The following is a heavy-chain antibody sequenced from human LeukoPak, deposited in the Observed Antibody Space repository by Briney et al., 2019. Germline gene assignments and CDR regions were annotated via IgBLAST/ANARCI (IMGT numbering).Heavy chain of an antibody. V-gene: IGHV4-34*01. CDR1: GGSFSGYY. CDR2: INHSGST. Sequence: SQTLSLTCAVYGGSFSGYYWSWIRQPPGKGLEWIGEINHSGSTNYNPSLKSRVTISVDTSKNQFSLKLSSVTAADTAVYYCARAPLADYYYYYGMDVWGQGTTVTVSS. CDR3: ARAPLADYYYYYGMDV. J-gene: IGHJ6*02. D-gene: IGHD6-13*01.